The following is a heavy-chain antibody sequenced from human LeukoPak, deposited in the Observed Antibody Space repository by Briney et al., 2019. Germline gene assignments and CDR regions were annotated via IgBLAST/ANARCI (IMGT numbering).Heavy chain of an antibody. CDR1: GFTFSSYA. V-gene: IGHV3-30*04. Sequence: WRSLRLSCAASGFTFSSYAMHWVRQAPGKGLEWVAVISYDGSNKYYADSVKGRFTISRDNSKNTLYLQMNSLRAEDTAVYYCARDPAVAGPGDYWGQGTLVTVSS. D-gene: IGHD6-19*01. CDR3: ARDPAVAGPGDY. J-gene: IGHJ4*02. CDR2: ISYDGSNK.